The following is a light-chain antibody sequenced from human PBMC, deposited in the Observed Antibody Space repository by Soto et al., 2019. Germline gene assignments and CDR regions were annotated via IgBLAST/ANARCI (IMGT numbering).Light chain of an antibody. CDR1: QSISSW. CDR3: QQYNSYSET. Sequence: DIQMTQSPSTLSASVGDRVTITGRSSQSISSWLAWYQHKPGKAPKLLIYDASSWESGLPSRFSGSGSGTEFTLTISSVQPDDFATYYHQQYNSYSETIGQGTKV. J-gene: IGKJ1*01. CDR2: DAS. V-gene: IGKV1-5*01.